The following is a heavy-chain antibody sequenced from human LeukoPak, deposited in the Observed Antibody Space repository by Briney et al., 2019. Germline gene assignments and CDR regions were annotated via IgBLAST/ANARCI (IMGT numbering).Heavy chain of an antibody. Sequence: GRSLRLSCAASGFTFSSYAMHWVRQAPGKGLEWVAVISYDGSNKYYADSVKGRFTISRDNSKNTLYLQMNSLRAEDTAVYYCARVGPQVVTAIGAFDIWGQGTMATVSS. D-gene: IGHD2-21*02. CDR1: GFTFSSYA. CDR3: ARVGPQVVTAIGAFDI. CDR2: ISYDGSNK. J-gene: IGHJ3*02. V-gene: IGHV3-30-3*01.